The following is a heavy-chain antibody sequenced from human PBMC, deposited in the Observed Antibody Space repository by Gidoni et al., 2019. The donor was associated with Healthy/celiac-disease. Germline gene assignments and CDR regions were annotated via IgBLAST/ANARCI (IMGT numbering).Heavy chain of an antibody. CDR3: AKDRITMVRGVSPTPLAE. J-gene: IGHJ4*02. D-gene: IGHD3-10*01. Sequence: EVQLLESGGGLVQPGGSLRLSCAASGFTFSSYAMSWVRQAPGKGLEWVSAISGSGGSTYYADSVKGRFTISRDNSKNTLYLQMNSLRAEDTAVYYCAKDRITMVRGVSPTPLAEWGQGTLVTVSS. V-gene: IGHV3-23*01. CDR1: GFTFSSYA. CDR2: ISGSGGST.